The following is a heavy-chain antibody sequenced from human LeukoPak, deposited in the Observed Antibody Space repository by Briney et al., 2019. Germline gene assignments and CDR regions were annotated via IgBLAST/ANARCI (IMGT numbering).Heavy chain of an antibody. CDR1: GFALSSYA. V-gene: IGHV3-23*01. CDR3: AKDGGYSSRPDTKFDY. J-gene: IGHJ4*02. D-gene: IGHD6-13*01. Sequence: GGPLRLSCAASGFALSSYAMSWVRQAPGKGLEWVSAISGSGGSTYYADSVKGRFTISRDNSKNTLYLQMNSLRAEDTAVYYCAKDGGYSSRPDTKFDYWGQGTLVTVSS. CDR2: ISGSGGST.